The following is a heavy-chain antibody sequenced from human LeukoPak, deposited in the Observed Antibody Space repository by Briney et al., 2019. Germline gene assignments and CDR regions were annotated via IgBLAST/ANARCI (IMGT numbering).Heavy chain of an antibody. Sequence: SETLSLTCTVSGGSISSYYWSWIRQPPGKGLEWIGYIYYSGSTNYNPPLKSRVTISVDTSKNQFSLKLSSVTAADTAVYYCAREEASGTGIHDYWGQGTLVTVSS. CDR1: GGSISSYY. V-gene: IGHV4-59*01. CDR3: AREEASGTGIHDY. J-gene: IGHJ4*02. D-gene: IGHD5-18*01. CDR2: IYYSGST.